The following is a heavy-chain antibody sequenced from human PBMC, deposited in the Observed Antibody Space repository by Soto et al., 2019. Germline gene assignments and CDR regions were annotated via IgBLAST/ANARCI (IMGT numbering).Heavy chain of an antibody. J-gene: IGHJ6*03. V-gene: IGHV3-74*01. CDR1: GFTFSSYW. Sequence: GGSLRLSCAASGFTFSSYWMHWVRQAPGKGLVWVSRINTDGSSTSYVDSVKGRFTISRDNAKNTLYLQVNSLSVEDTAVYYCARDYYDFWSGYQYYYYMDVWGKGTTVTVSS. CDR3: ARDYYDFWSGYQYYYYMDV. D-gene: IGHD3-3*01. CDR2: INTDGSST.